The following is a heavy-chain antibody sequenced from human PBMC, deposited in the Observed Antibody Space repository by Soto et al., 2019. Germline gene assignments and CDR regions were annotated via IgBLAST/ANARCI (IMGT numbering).Heavy chain of an antibody. Sequence: RGSLRLSCSASGFTYSSYWMSWVRKAPGNGLEWVANIKQGGSEKYYVDSVKGRFTISRDNAKNSLYLQMNSLRAEDTAVYYCARDLHLGGGDPSELAFQHWGQGTRVTVSS. D-gene: IGHD1-1*01. CDR2: IKQGGSEK. CDR1: GFTYSSYW. V-gene: IGHV3-7*03. J-gene: IGHJ1*01. CDR3: ARDLHLGGGDPSELAFQH.